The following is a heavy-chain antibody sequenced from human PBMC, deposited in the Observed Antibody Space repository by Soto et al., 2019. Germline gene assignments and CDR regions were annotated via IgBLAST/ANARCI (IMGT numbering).Heavy chain of an antibody. CDR2: IIPIFGTA. CDR1: GGTFSSYA. D-gene: IGHD5-18*01. V-gene: IGHV1-69*13. Sequence: GASVKVSCKXSGGTFSSYAISWVRQAPGQGLEWMGGIIPIFGTANYAQKFQGRVTITADESTSTAYMELSSLRSEDTAVYYCARAATADYYGMDVWGQGTTVTVSS. CDR3: ARAATADYYGMDV. J-gene: IGHJ6*02.